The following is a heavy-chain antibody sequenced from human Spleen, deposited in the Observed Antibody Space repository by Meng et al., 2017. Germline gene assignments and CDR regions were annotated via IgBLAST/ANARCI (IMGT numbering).Heavy chain of an antibody. Sequence: SETLSLTCTVSGASISSYIWNWIRQPPGKGLEWMGYIYDSGSTNYNPSLKGRVTMSEDTSRNQLSLKLSSVAAADTAVYFCARAQGDCSRAGCIIDYWGNGTLVTVSS. V-gene: IGHV4-59*01. CDR3: ARAQGDCSRAGCIIDY. J-gene: IGHJ4*01. D-gene: IGHD2-2*01. CDR2: IYDSGST. CDR1: GASISSYI.